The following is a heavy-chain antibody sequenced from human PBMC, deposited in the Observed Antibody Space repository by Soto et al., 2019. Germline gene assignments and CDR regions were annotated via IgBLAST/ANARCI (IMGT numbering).Heavy chain of an antibody. V-gene: IGHV1-69*13. Sequence: SVKVSCKASGGTFSSYAISWVRQAPGQGLEWMGEIIPIFGTANYAQKFQGRVTITADESTSTAYMELTSLRSEDSAVYYCARLNSETPPYFFDYWGQGALVTVSS. CDR2: IIPIFGTA. J-gene: IGHJ4*02. CDR1: GGTFSSYA. CDR3: ARLNSETPPYFFDY. D-gene: IGHD1-26*01.